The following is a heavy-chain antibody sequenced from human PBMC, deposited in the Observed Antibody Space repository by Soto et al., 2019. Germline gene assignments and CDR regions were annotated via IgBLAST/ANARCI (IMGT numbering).Heavy chain of an antibody. CDR1: GDSVSSNAAA. J-gene: IGHJ6*02. CDR3: ARDNSVAGRYSYYGMDV. D-gene: IGHD6-19*01. Sequence: SQTLSLTCAISGDSVSSNAAAWNWIRQSPSRGLEWLGRTYYRSKWYNDYAVSVKSRITINPDTSKNQFSLQLNSVTPEDTAVYYCARDNSVAGRYSYYGMDVRDQGTTVTVS. CDR2: TYYRSKWYN. V-gene: IGHV6-1*01.